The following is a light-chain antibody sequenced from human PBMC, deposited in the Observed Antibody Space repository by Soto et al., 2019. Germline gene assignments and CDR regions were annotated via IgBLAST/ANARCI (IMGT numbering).Light chain of an antibody. CDR3: AAWDDSLSAVV. CDR2: RND. V-gene: IGLV1-47*01. Sequence: QSVLTQPPSASGTPGQRVTISCSGSSSNIGSNYVYWYQQLPGSAPKLLIYRNDQRPSGVPDRFSASKFGTAASLAISGLRSEDEADYHCAAWDDSLSAVVFGGGTKVTVL. CDR1: SSNIGSNY. J-gene: IGLJ2*01.